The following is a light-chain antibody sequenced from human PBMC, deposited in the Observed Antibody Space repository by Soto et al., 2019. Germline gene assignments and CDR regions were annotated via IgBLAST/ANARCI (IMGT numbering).Light chain of an antibody. CDR3: ASWDSSLSGGNWV. J-gene: IGLJ3*02. CDR1: SSNIANNY. CDR2: DNN. V-gene: IGLV1-51*01. Sequence: QSVLTQPPSVSAAPGQKVTLSCSWTSSNIANNYVSWYRHVPGTAPKLLIYDNNKRPSGIPDRFSASKSGTSATLAITGLQTGDEADYYCASWDSSLSGGNWVFGGGTKLTVL.